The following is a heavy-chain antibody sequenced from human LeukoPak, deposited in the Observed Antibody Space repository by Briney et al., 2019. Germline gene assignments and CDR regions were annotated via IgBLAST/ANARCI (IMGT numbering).Heavy chain of an antibody. Sequence: GGSLRLSCAASGFTFSSYGMHWVRQAPGKGLEWGAVISNDGSNKYYADSVKGRFTISRDNSKNTLYLQMNSLRAEDTAVYYCAKDQGGSYQGDAFDSWGQGTMVTVSS. CDR1: GFTFSSYG. V-gene: IGHV3-30*18. CDR2: ISNDGSNK. D-gene: IGHD1-26*01. CDR3: AKDQGGSYQGDAFDS. J-gene: IGHJ3*02.